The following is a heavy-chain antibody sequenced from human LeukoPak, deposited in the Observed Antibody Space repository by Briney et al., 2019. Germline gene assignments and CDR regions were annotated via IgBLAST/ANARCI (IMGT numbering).Heavy chain of an antibody. CDR2: INPSGGST. CDR3: ARESNGGYGFDY. CDR1: GYTFTSYY. V-gene: IGHV1-46*01. J-gene: IGHJ4*02. D-gene: IGHD6-25*01. Sequence: ASVKVSCKASGYTFTSYYMHWVRQAPGQGLEWMGIINPSGGSTSYAQKLQGRVTMTRDMSTSTVYMELSSLRSEDTAVYYCARESNGGYGFDYWGQGTKVTVAS.